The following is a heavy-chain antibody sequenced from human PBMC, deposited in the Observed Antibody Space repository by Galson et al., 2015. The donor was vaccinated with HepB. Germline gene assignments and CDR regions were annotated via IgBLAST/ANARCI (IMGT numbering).Heavy chain of an antibody. J-gene: IGHJ6*03. CDR3: ARGPYDFWSGSYYYYYMDV. Sequence: SVKVSCKASGYTFRNYGITWVRQAPGQGLEWMGWISPYNGNTNYAQKLQGRVTLTTDTSTSTAYMELRSLRSDDTAVYYCARGPYDFWSGSYYYYYMDVWGKGTTVTVSS. D-gene: IGHD3-3*01. CDR1: GYTFRNYG. CDR2: ISPYNGNT. V-gene: IGHV1-18*01.